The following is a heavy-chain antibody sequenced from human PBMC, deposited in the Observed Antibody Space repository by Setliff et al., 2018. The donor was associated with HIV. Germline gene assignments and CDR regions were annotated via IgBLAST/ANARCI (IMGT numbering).Heavy chain of an antibody. J-gene: IGHJ4*02. Sequence: GGSLRLSCTASGFTFSDSVMHWVRQPPGKGLEWVAAISVDGSGKFYADSVKGRFTISRDNSRNTLYLQMNSLRDEDTAVYYCARGGGSSGYCGYFDYWGQGTLVTVSS. CDR3: ARGGGSSGYCGYFDY. CDR1: GFTFSDSV. D-gene: IGHD3-22*01. V-gene: IGHV3-30*01. CDR2: ISVDGSGK.